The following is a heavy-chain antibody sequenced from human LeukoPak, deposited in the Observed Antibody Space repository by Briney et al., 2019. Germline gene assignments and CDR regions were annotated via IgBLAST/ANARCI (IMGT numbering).Heavy chain of an antibody. J-gene: IGHJ4*02. CDR2: INWSGGST. V-gene: IGHV3-20*04. D-gene: IGHD2-2*01. Sequence: GGSLRLSCTASGFAFDEHGMSWGRQVPGKGLEWVSGINWSGGSTGYADPLRGRFTISRDNAKNSLYLQMDSLRAEDTALYYCARAPITSPFYFDYWGQGTLVTVSS. CDR3: ARAPITSPFYFDY. CDR1: GFAFDEHG.